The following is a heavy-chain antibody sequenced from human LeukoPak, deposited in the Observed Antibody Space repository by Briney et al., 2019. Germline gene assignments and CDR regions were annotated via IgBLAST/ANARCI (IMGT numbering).Heavy chain of an antibody. V-gene: IGHV1-69-2*01. CDR1: GYTFTDYY. J-gene: IGHJ5*02. CDR2: VDPEDGET. Sequence: ASVKISCKVSGYTFTDYYMHWVQQAPGKGLEWMGLVDPEDGETIYAEKFQGRVTITADTSTDTAYMELSSLRSEDTAVYYCVVVPAAIRNSVWFDPWGQGTLVTFSS. D-gene: IGHD2-2*02. CDR3: VVVPAAIRNSVWFDP.